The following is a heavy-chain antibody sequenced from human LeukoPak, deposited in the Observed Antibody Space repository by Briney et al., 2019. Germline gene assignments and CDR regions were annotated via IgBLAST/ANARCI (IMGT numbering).Heavy chain of an antibody. Sequence: ASVKVSCKASGYTFTSYYMHWVRQAPGQGLEWMGIINPSSGSTTYAQKFQGRVTITRDTSASTAYMELSSLRSEDTAVYYCARSPVPAAIFDYWGQGSLVTVSS. J-gene: IGHJ4*02. V-gene: IGHV1-46*01. D-gene: IGHD2-2*01. CDR3: ARSPVPAAIFDY. CDR2: INPSSGST. CDR1: GYTFTSYY.